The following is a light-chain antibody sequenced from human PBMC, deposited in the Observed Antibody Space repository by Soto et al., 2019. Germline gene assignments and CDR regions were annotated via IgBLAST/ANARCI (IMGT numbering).Light chain of an antibody. CDR2: DAS. V-gene: IGKV3-11*01. CDR1: QSFSSN. Sequence: EIVMTRSPATRSVSPWGIGNVSFMASQSFSSNLAWYQQKPGQAPRLLMYDASKRATGIPARFSGSGSGTDFTLTISSLEPEDFAVYYCQQRDIWPWTFGQGTKVDIK. CDR3: QQRDIWPWT. J-gene: IGKJ1*01.